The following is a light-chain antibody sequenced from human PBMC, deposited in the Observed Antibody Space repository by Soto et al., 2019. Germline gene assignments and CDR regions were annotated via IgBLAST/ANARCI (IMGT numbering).Light chain of an antibody. J-gene: IGKJ4*01. Sequence: EIVLTQSPGTLSLSPGERATLSCRASQSISSNLAWYQQKPGQAPRLLMFRTSSRATGFPARFSGSGSGTEFNFTISSLQSEDFGVYYCQQYNNWPRATFGGGTKVDIK. V-gene: IGKV3-15*01. CDR1: QSISSN. CDR3: QQYNNWPRAT. CDR2: RTS.